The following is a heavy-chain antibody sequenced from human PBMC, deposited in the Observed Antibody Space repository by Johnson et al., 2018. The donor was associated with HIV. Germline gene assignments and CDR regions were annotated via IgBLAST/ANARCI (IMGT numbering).Heavy chain of an antibody. CDR1: GFTFNNYG. V-gene: IGHV3-33*06. J-gene: IGHJ3*02. CDR2: IWHDGSNK. Sequence: VQLVESGGGVVQPGRSLRLSCAASGFTFNNYGMHWVRQAPGKGLEWVAVIWHDGSNKYYADSVKGRFTISRDNSKNTLYLQMNSLRAEDTAVYYCAKFFKGYNWKGDALDIWGQGTMVTVSS. D-gene: IGHD1-1*01. CDR3: AKFFKGYNWKGDALDI.